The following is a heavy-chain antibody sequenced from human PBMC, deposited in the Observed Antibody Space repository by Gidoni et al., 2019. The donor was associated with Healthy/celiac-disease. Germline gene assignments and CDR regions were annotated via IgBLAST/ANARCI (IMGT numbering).Heavy chain of an antibody. V-gene: IGHV3-33*01. J-gene: IGHJ4*02. D-gene: IGHD3-22*01. CDR3: AREYYYDSSGYPGYYFDY. Sequence: QVQLVESGGGVVQPGRSLRLSCAASGFIFRSYGLHLVRQAPGKGMEWVAVIWYDGSNKYYADSVKSRFTISRDNSYNTLYLQMNSLRAEDTAVYYCAREYYYDSSGYPGYYFDYWGQGTLVTVSS. CDR1: GFIFRSYG. CDR2: IWYDGSNK.